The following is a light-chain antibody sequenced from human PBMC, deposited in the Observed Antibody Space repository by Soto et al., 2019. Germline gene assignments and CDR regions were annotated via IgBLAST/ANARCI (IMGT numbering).Light chain of an antibody. J-gene: IGLJ1*01. CDR2: KDS. CDR3: QSADSSGTYYV. CDR1: ALPKQY. Sequence: SYHLPQPPSVSVSPGRTARVTCSGGALPKQYAYWYQQKPGQAPVVVIYKDSERPSGIPERFPGSSSGTTVTLTISGVQAEDEADYYCQSADSSGTYYVFGTGTKVTVL. V-gene: IGLV3-25*02.